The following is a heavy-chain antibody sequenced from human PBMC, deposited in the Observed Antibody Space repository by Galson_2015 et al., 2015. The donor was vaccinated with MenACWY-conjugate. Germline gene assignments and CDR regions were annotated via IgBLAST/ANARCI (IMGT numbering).Heavy chain of an antibody. J-gene: IGHJ6*02. V-gene: IGHV3-23*01. CDR1: GFTFSTYA. D-gene: IGHD2-21*01. Sequence: SLRLSCAASGFTFSTYAMRWVRQAPGKGLEWVSSITDSGGSTYYADSVKGRFSISRDNSKNTLYLQMDSLRAEDTAVYYCERRTYSMDGWGQGTTVTVSS. CDR3: ERRTYSMDG. CDR2: ITDSGGST.